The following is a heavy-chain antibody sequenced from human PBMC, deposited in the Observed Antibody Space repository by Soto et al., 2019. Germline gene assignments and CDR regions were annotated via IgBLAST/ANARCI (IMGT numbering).Heavy chain of an antibody. V-gene: IGHV4-38-2*01. Sequence: PSETLSLTCAVSGYSISSGYYWGWIRQPPGKGLEWIGSIYHSGSTYYNPSLKSRVTISVDTSKNQFSLKLSSVTAADTAVYYCARNADYGDSNWFDPSGQGTLVT. J-gene: IGHJ5*02. CDR1: GYSISSGYY. CDR3: ARNADYGDSNWFDP. D-gene: IGHD4-17*01. CDR2: IYHSGST.